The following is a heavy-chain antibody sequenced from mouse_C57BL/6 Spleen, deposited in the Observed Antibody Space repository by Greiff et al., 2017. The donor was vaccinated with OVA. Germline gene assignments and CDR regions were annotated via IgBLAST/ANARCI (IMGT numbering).Heavy chain of an antibody. V-gene: IGHV1-80*01. CDR1: GYAFSSYW. CDR3: ARSGSYYGSSIYFDY. D-gene: IGHD1-1*01. CDR2: IYPGDGDT. J-gene: IGHJ2*01. Sequence: VQLQQSGAELVKPGASVKISCKASGYAFSSYWMNWVKQRPGKGLEWIGQIYPGDGDTNYNGKFKGKATLTADKSSSTAYMQLSSLTSEDSAVYFCARSGSYYGSSIYFDYWGQGTTLTVSS.